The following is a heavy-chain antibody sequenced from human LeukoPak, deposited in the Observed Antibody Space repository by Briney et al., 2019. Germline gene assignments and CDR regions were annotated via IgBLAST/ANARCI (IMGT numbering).Heavy chain of an antibody. CDR2: IYYSGST. Sequence: SETLSLTCTVSGDSISSYYWSWVRQPPGKGLEWIGYIYYSGSTKYNPSLKSRVTISVDTSKNQFSLKLSSVTAADTAVYYCARDRQATTAYDAFDIWGRGTMVTVSS. CDR3: ARDRQATTAYDAFDI. D-gene: IGHD4-17*01. CDR1: GDSISSYY. J-gene: IGHJ3*02. V-gene: IGHV4-59*01.